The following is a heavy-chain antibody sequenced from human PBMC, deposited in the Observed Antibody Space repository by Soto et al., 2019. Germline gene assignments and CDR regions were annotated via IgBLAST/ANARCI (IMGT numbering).Heavy chain of an antibody. D-gene: IGHD1-26*01. Sequence: QVQLQQWGAGLLKPSETLSLTCAVYGGSFSAYYWSWIRQPPGKGLEWIGEINHSGHTNSNPSPKSRVTISEDTSKNQFSLELSSVTAADTAVYYCATGMASAWELVAYWGQGTLVTVSS. CDR2: INHSGHT. CDR3: ATGMASAWELVAY. V-gene: IGHV4-34*01. CDR1: GGSFSAYY. J-gene: IGHJ4*02.